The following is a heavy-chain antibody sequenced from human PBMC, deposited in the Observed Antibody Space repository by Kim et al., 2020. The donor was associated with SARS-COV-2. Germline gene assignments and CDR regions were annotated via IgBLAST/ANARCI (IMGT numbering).Heavy chain of an antibody. CDR3: AKGTYYDFWSGYNDDAFDI. CDR1: GFTFSSYA. CDR2: ISGSGGST. V-gene: IGHV3-23*01. Sequence: GGSLRLSCAASGFTFSSYAMSWVRQAPGKGLEWVSAISGSGGSTYYADSVKGRFTISRDNSKNTLYLQMNSLRAEDTAVYYCAKGTYYDFWSGYNDDAFDIWGQGTMVTVSS. D-gene: IGHD3-3*01. J-gene: IGHJ3*02.